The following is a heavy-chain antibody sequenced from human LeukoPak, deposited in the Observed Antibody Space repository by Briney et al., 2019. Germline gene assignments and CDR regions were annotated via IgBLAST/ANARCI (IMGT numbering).Heavy chain of an antibody. CDR2: ISAYNGNT. Sequence: ASVKVSCKASGYTFTGYGISWVRQAPGQGLEWMGWISAYNGNTNYAQKLQGRVTMTTDTSTSTAYMELRSLRSDDTAVYYCARDLLVVGATYWFDPWGQGTLVTVSS. D-gene: IGHD1-26*01. CDR3: ARDLLVVGATYWFDP. CDR1: GYTFTGYG. V-gene: IGHV1-18*01. J-gene: IGHJ5*02.